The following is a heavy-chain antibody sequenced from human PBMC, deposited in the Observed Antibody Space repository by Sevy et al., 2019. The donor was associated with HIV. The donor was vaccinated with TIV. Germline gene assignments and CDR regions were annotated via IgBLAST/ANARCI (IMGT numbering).Heavy chain of an antibody. D-gene: IGHD3-10*01. J-gene: IGHJ3*02. CDR2: IKQDGSEK. Sequence: GGSLRLSCAASGFTFSSYWMSWVRQAPGKGLEWVANIKQDGSEKYYVYSVKGRFTISRDNAKNSLYLQMNSLRAEDTAVYYCASGTVRGVIITFDWAFDIWGQGTMVTVSS. CDR1: GFTFSSYW. V-gene: IGHV3-7*03. CDR3: ASGTVRGVIITFDWAFDI.